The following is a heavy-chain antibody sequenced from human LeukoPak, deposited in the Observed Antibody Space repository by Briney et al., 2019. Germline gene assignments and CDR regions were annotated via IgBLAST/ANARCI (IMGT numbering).Heavy chain of an antibody. CDR2: IKRDGSEK. CDR1: GFTFSSYW. D-gene: IGHD6-19*01. V-gene: IGHV3-7*01. CDR3: ARAGYSSGWSNYFYYMDA. Sequence: PGGSLRLSCEASGFTFSSYWMSWVRQAPGKGLEWVANIKRDGSEKYYVDSVKGRFTISRDNAKNSLYLQINSVRAEETAVYFCARAGYSSGWSNYFYYMDAWGTGTTVTVSS. J-gene: IGHJ6*03.